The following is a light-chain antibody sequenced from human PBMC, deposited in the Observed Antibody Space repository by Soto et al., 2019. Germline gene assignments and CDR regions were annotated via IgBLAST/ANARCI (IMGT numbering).Light chain of an antibody. CDR2: GAS. CDR1: ETFGSN. Sequence: EIVLTQCPATLSVSPGERAALSCRASETFGSNLGWYQQKPGQSPRLLIYGASIRAPGVPARFSGSGSGTEFTLTISSLQSEDFAVYYCQQFNSWPLTFGGGTKVEIK. J-gene: IGKJ4*01. CDR3: QQFNSWPLT. V-gene: IGKV3-15*01.